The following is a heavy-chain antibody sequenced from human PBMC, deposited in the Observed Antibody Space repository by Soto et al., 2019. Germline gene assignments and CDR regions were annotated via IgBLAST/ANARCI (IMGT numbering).Heavy chain of an antibody. CDR2: ISGSGGNT. CDR3: ARYLSSSSSSYSYGMDV. V-gene: IGHV3-23*01. D-gene: IGHD6-6*01. J-gene: IGHJ6*02. Sequence: EVQLLESGGGLVQPGGSLRLSCAASGVTFSSYAMSWVRQAPGKGLEWVSTISGSGGNTYYADSVKGRFTISRDNSKNTLYLPMNSVRADDTAVDYCARYLSSSSSSYSYGMDVWGRGTPVTVSS. CDR1: GVTFSSYA.